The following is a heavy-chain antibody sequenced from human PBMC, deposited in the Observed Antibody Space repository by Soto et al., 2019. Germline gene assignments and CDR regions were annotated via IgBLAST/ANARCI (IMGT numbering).Heavy chain of an antibody. CDR1: GGSISSSSYY. CDR2: IYYSGST. V-gene: IGHV4-39*01. J-gene: IGHJ6*02. CDR3: ARKGPYYYDSSGYYYRGPRYGMDV. D-gene: IGHD3-22*01. Sequence: QLQLQESGPGLVQPSETLSLTCTVSGGSISSSSYYWGWIRQPPGKGLEWIGRIYYSGSTYSNPCLKSRVTISVVTAKSQFSRTLSSVTAADTAVYYCARKGPYYYDSSGYYYRGPRYGMDVWGQGTTVTVSS.